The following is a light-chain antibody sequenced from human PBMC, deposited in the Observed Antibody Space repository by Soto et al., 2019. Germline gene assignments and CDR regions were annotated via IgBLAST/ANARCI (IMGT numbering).Light chain of an antibody. Sequence: EIVLTQSPGTLSLSPGERATLSCRASQSVSSSYLAWYQQKPGQAPRLLIYGASSMATGIPDRFSGSGSGTDFTLTISRLEPEDFAVYYCQQYGSSPRTFGQGPKVEIK. V-gene: IGKV3-20*01. CDR2: GAS. CDR1: QSVSSSY. J-gene: IGKJ1*01. CDR3: QQYGSSPRT.